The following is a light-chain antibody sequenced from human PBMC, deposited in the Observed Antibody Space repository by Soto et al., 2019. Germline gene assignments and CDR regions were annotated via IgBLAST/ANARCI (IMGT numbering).Light chain of an antibody. J-gene: IGKJ1*01. V-gene: IGKV3-15*01. CDR1: QSVSSN. CDR2: GAS. Sequence: ETVMTQSPATLSVSPGERATLPCRASQSVSSNLAWYQQKPGQAPRLLISGASTRATGIPARFSGGGSGTEFILTISSLHSEDSAFYYCQQYNTWPTFGPGTKVEIK. CDR3: QQYNTWPT.